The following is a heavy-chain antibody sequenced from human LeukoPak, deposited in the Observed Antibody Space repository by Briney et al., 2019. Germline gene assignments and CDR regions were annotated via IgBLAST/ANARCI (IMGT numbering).Heavy chain of an antibody. CDR2: IYYSGNT. CDR3: ARHGLITVACKRNTFDK. V-gene: IGHV4-39*01. D-gene: IGHD6-19*01. Sequence: SETLSLTCTVSGGSISSSNYHWGWPRHPPGEGLEWLGSIYYSGNTYYNPSLKTRVPIAGNTAKNPFSLKVRSVTAGDTAVYLWARHGLITVACKRNTFDKWGQERLVTPSS. J-gene: IGHJ4*02. CDR1: GGSISSSNYH.